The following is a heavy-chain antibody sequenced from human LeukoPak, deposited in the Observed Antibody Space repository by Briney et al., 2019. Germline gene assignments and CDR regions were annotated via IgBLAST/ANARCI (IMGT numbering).Heavy chain of an antibody. CDR3: ARHEAAPYFDY. V-gene: IGHV4-59*01. CDR2: IYYSGST. Sequence: ETSETLSLTCTVSGGSINGYYWSWIRQPPGKGLEWIGYIYYSGSTNYNPSLKSRVTISVDTSKNHFSLKLSSVTAADTAVYYCARHEAAPYFDYWGQGTLVTVSS. CDR1: GGSINGYY. J-gene: IGHJ4*02.